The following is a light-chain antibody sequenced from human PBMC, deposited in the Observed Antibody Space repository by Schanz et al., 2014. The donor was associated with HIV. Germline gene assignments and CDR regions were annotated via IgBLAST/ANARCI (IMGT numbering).Light chain of an antibody. V-gene: IGLV2-8*01. CDR1: TSDIGAYNY. CDR2: EVN. Sequence: QSALTQPPSASGSPGHSVTISCTGTTSDIGAYNYVSWYQLHPGRAPKLIIFEVNRRPSGVPNRFSGSKSGNTASLTVSGLQAEDEADYYCSSYAGSTLFGGGTKLTVL. J-gene: IGLJ2*01. CDR3: SSYAGSTL.